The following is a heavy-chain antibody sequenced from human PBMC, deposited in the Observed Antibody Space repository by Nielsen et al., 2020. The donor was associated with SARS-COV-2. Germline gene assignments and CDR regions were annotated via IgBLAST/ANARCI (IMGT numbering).Heavy chain of an antibody. CDR3: ARDRWGSGGFDY. V-gene: IGHV3-21*01. Sequence: GESLKISCAASGFTFSSYWMNWVRQAPGKGLEWVSSISSSSSYIYYADSVKGRFTISRDNAKNSLYLQMNSLRAEDTAVYYCARDRWGSGGFDYWGQGTLVTVSS. D-gene: IGHD3-10*01. CDR2: ISSSSSYI. CDR1: GFTFSSYW. J-gene: IGHJ4*02.